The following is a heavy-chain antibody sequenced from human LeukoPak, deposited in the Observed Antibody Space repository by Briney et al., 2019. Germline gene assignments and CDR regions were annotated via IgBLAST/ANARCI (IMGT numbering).Heavy chain of an antibody. V-gene: IGHV1-69*13. J-gene: IGHJ6*02. D-gene: IGHD2/OR15-2a*01. CDR3: ARAVSETSPLELDYYYYYGMDV. Sequence: SVKVSCKASGGTFSSYAISWVRQAPGQGLEWMGGIIPIFGTANYAQKFQGRVTITADESTSTAYMELSSLRSEDTAVYYCARAVSETSPLELDYYYYYGMDVWGQGTTVTVSS. CDR1: GGTFSSYA. CDR2: IIPIFGTA.